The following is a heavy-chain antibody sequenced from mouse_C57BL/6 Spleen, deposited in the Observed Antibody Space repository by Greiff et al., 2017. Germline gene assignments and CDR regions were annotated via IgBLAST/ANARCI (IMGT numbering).Heavy chain of an antibody. CDR2: INPNNGGT. CDR1: GYTFTDYY. V-gene: IGHV1-26*01. Sequence: EVQLQQSGPELVKPGASVKISCKASGYTFTDYYMNWVKQSHGKSLEWIGDINPNNGGTSYNQKFKGKATLTVDKSSSTAYMELRSLTSEDSAVYYCASRPELRGIDYYAMDYWGQGTSVTVSS. D-gene: IGHD1-1*01. CDR3: ASRPELRGIDYYAMDY. J-gene: IGHJ4*01.